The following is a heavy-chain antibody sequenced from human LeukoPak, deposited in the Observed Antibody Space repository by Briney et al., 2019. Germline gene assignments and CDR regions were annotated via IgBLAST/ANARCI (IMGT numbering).Heavy chain of an antibody. Sequence: APVKVSCKASGYTFSSYYMHWVRQAPGQGLEWMGIINPRGGSTSYAQKFQGRVTMTRDMSTTTVYMELSSLRSEDTAVYYCARDVPYDESGYQFDYWGQGTLVTVSS. CDR3: ARDVPYDESGYQFDY. CDR1: GYTFSSYY. CDR2: INPRGGST. D-gene: IGHD5-18*01. V-gene: IGHV1-46*01. J-gene: IGHJ4*02.